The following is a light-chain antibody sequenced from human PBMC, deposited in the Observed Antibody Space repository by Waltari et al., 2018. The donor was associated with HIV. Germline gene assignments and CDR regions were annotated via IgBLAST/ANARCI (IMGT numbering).Light chain of an antibody. V-gene: IGLV1-44*01. CDR3: ATWDDTLGTLV. CDR2: NNG. J-gene: IGLJ1*01. CDR1: GSSIGSHS. Sequence: HSVLTQPPSASGTSAQTVIISCSANGSSIGSHSLTWYQHLPGAAPKLVIYNNGQRPSGVPGRFSGSKSATSASLAITGVQSGDEGDYYCATWDDTLGTLVFGSGTRVVV.